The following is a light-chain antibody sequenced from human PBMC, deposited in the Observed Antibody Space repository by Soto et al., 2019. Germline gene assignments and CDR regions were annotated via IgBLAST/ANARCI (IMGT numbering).Light chain of an antibody. CDR1: RSDIGGYNH. J-gene: IGLJ3*02. CDR3: SSYTSNNNWV. V-gene: IGLV2-14*01. Sequence: QSALTQPASVSGSPGQSIAISCSGTRSDIGGYNHVSWYQQHPGKAPKLMIYEVSDRPSGVSDRFSGSKSGNTASLTISGLQAEDEADYYCSSYTSNNNWVFGGGTQLTVL. CDR2: EVS.